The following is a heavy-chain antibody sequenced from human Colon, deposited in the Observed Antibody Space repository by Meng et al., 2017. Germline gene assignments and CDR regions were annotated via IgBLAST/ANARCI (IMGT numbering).Heavy chain of an antibody. CDR2: IDHRGSA. V-gene: IGHV4-4*03. CDR1: GAYVSVNSY. J-gene: IGHJ4*02. CDR3: ARHGGYYQDF. D-gene: IGHD4-23*01. Sequence: QVQGRGTGPGLGKTPQTLSLAFSFSGAYVSVNSYWRWGRRPPGRGLEWIGQIDHRGSAYYRPSLNSRVTMSLDKSRNQFSLRLTSVTAADTAVYYCARHGGYYQDFWGQGTLVTVSS.